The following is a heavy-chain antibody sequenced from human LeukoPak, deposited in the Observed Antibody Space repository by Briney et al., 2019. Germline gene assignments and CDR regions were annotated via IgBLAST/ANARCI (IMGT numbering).Heavy chain of an antibody. J-gene: IGHJ4*02. CDR2: VWYDGSNK. V-gene: IGHV3-33*01. Sequence: PGRSLRLSCAASGFLFSDYTMHWVRQAPGKGLEWVAVVWYDGSNKYYGDSVKGRFTISKDNSKNTLYLQMNSLRAEDTAVYYCARDVSKYEYVWGSYRLDYWGQGTLVTVSS. CDR1: GFLFSDYT. CDR3: ARDVSKYEYVWGSYRLDY. D-gene: IGHD3-16*02.